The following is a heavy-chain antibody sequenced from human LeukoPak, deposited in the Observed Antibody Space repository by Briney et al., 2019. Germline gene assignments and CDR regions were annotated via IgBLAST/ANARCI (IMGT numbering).Heavy chain of an antibody. Sequence: GGSLRLSCAASGFTFSSYGMHWVRQAPGKGLEWVAVISYDGSNKYYADSVKGRFTISRDNAKNSLYLQMNSLRAEGTAVYYCARDNPLWFDPWGQGTLVTVSS. CDR3: ARDNPLWFDP. D-gene: IGHD1-14*01. CDR1: GFTFSSYG. J-gene: IGHJ5*02. V-gene: IGHV3-30*03. CDR2: ISYDGSNK.